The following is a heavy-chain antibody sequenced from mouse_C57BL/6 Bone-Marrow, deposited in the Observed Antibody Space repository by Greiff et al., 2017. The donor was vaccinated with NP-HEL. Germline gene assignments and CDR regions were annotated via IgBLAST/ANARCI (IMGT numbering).Heavy chain of an antibody. V-gene: IGHV1-81*01. Sequence: LVESGAELARPGASVKLSCKASGYTFTSYGISWVKQRTGQGLEWIGEIYPRSGNTYYNEKFKGKATLTADKSSSTAYMELRSLTSEDSAVYFCARDGDLHFDYWGQGTTLTVSS. CDR3: ARDGDLHFDY. CDR2: IYPRSGNT. J-gene: IGHJ2*01. D-gene: IGHD2-3*01. CDR1: GYTFTSYG.